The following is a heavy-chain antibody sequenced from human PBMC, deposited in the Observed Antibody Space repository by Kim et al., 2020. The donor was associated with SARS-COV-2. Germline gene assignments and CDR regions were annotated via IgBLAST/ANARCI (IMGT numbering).Heavy chain of an antibody. D-gene: IGHD6-13*01. CDR3: ARGYSSSWYDFDY. V-gene: IGHV1-2*04. Sequence: YAQKVQGWVTMTRDTSISTAYMELSRLRSDDTAVYYCARGYSSSWYDFDYWGQGTLVTVSS. J-gene: IGHJ4*02.